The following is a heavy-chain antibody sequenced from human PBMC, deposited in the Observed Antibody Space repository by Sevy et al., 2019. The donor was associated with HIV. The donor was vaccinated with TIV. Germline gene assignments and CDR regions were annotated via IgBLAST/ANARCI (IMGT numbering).Heavy chain of an antibody. J-gene: IGHJ4*02. CDR1: GFSFSNAW. CDR3: TTDIWYIQG. CDR2: IKSKTDGGTR. V-gene: IGHV3-15*07. D-gene: IGHD1-20*01. Sequence: GGSLRLSCAASGFSFSNAWMNWVRQAPGKGLEWVGHIKSKTDGGTRDYAAPVKGRFTISRDDSKNTLYLQMNSLKTEDTAVYYCTTDIWYIQGWGQGTLVTVSS.